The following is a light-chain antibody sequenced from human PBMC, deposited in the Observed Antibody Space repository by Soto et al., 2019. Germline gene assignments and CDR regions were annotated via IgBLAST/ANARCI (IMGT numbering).Light chain of an antibody. CDR2: EVS. J-gene: IGLJ1*01. Sequence: QSALTQPASVSGSPGQSITISCTGTSSDVGGYNYVSWYQQHPGKAPKLMIYEVSNRPSGVSNRFSGSKSGNTASLTISGLQAADEADYYCSSYTSSIPYVFGTGTKLTVL. V-gene: IGLV2-14*01. CDR1: SSDVGGYNY. CDR3: SSYTSSIPYV.